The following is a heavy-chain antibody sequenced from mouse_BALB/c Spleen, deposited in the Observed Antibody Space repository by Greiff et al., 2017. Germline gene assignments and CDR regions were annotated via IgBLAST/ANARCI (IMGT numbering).Heavy chain of an antibody. CDR1: GYTFTSYW. J-gene: IGHJ4*01. CDR2: IYPGTGST. D-gene: IGHD3-3*01. CDR3: ARRGDSFSAMDD. Sequence: QVQLQQSGAELVRPRASVKLSCTTSGYTFTSYWIHWVKQRPGQGLEWIARIYPGTGSTYYHEKFKGKATLTADKSSSTAYMQLSSLKSEDSAVYFCARRGDSFSAMDDWGQGTSVTVAS. V-gene: IGHV1S132*01.